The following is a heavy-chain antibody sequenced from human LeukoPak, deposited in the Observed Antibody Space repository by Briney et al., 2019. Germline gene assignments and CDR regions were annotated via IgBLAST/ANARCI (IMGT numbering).Heavy chain of an antibody. CDR2: VSGNGGST. D-gene: IGHD3-22*01. V-gene: IGHV3-23*01. CDR3: AKSPGSDYLFDY. Sequence: GRSLRLSCAASGFTFSSYAMSWVRQAPGKGLEWVSAVSGNGGSTNYADSVKGRFTISRDNSKNTLYLQMNSLRAEDTAVYYCAKSPGSDYLFDYWGQGTLVTVSS. CDR1: GFTFSSYA. J-gene: IGHJ4*02.